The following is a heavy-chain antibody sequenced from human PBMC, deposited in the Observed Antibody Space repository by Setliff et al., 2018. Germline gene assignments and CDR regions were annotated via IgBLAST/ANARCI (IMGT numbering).Heavy chain of an antibody. V-gene: IGHV4-59*01. CDR3: ATRKSSGRLYYMDV. Sequence: SETLSLTCTVSGDSISDASIMAWIRQPPGKGLEFIGYVFYNGAAKYDPSLKSRVTMSVDTSKNQVSLRLSSVTAADTAVYYCATRKSSGRLYYMDVWGKGTTVTVSS. CDR2: VFYNGAA. CDR1: GDSISDAS. D-gene: IGHD1-26*01. J-gene: IGHJ6*03.